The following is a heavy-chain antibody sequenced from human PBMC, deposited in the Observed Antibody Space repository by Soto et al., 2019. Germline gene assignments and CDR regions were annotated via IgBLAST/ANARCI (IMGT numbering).Heavy chain of an antibody. CDR2: IGTSSSTI. Sequence: GSLRIASVACGVIFSTYSMAWVRQAPGKGLEWVSYIGTSSSTIYYGDSVRGRFTISRDNAKNSLYLQMNSLRDEDTAVYYGARGPPLFGPWGQGTLVTAPQ. CDR3: ARGPPLFGP. CDR1: GVIFSTYS. V-gene: IGHV3-48*02. J-gene: IGHJ5*02.